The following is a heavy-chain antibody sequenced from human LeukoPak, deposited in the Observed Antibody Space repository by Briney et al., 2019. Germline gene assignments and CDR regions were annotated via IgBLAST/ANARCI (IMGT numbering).Heavy chain of an antibody. V-gene: IGHV1-2*02. CDR2: INPNSGGT. CDR3: ARVRYCSGGSCYFYGY. CDR1: GYTFTGYY. J-gene: IGHJ4*02. D-gene: IGHD2-15*01. Sequence: ASVKVSCXASGYTFTGYYMHWVRQAPGQGLAWMGWINPNSGGTNYAQKFQGRVTMTRDTSISTAYMELSRLRSDDTAVYYCARVRYCSGGSCYFYGYWGQGTLVTVSS.